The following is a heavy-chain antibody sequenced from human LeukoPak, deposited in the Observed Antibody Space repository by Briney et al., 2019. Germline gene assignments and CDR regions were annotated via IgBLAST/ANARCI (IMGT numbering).Heavy chain of an antibody. CDR1: GGSISSSSYY. D-gene: IGHD3-10*01. CDR3: ARQPYYYGSGSYYNQPNFDY. J-gene: IGHJ4*02. CDR2: INHSGST. V-gene: IGHV4-39*01. Sequence: PSETLSLTCTVSGGSISSSSYYWGWIRQPPGKGLEWIGEINHSGSTNYNPSLKSRVTISVDTSKNQFSLKLSSVTAADTAVYYCARQPYYYGSGSYYNQPNFDYWGQGTLVTVSS.